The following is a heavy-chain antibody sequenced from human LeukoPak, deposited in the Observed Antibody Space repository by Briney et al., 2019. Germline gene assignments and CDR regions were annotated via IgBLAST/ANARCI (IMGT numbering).Heavy chain of an antibody. CDR3: AGYIVATKGRLIDY. Sequence: ASVKLTCKSAGYTFTFYYKHWMRHAPGQGLGWMGGINPNSGSTNYAQKFQGRVTMTRDTSISTAYMELSRQRYDDTAVYYCAGYIVATKGRLIDYWGQGTLVTVAS. D-gene: IGHD5-12*01. V-gene: IGHV1-2*02. CDR2: INPNSGST. CDR1: GYTFTFYY. J-gene: IGHJ4*02.